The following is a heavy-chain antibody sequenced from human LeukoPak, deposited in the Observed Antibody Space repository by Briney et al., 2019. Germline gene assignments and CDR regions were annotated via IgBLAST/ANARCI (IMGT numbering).Heavy chain of an antibody. J-gene: IGHJ3*01. V-gene: IGHV3-23*01. CDR3: AKDWSSWYHSGD. CDR2: IRGSGGST. CDR1: GFTFSSYA. Sequence: PGGSLRLSCAASGFTFSSYAMSWVRQAPGKGLEWVSAIRGSGGSTYYADSVKGRFTISRDNSKNTLYLQMNSLRAEDTAVYYCAKDWSSWYHSGDWGQGTMVTVSS. D-gene: IGHD6-13*01.